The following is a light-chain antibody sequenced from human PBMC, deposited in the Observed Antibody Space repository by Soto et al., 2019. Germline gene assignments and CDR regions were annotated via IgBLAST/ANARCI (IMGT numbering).Light chain of an antibody. CDR2: AAS. J-gene: IGKJ1*01. CDR1: QTISTY. Sequence: DVQTTQSPFSLSASVGDRVTITCRASQTISTYLNWYQHKPGKAPKLLIYAASSLHSEVPLRFSGSGSGTDFTLTISSLHPEDFETYYCQQSYSRPHAFGQGTKVDIK. V-gene: IGKV1-39*01. CDR3: QQSYSRPHA.